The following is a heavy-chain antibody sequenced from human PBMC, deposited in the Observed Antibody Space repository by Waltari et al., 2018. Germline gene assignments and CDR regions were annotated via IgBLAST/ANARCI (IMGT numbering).Heavy chain of an antibody. J-gene: IGHJ4*02. CDR1: GYSLSSGYY. Sequence: QVQLQESGPGLVKPSETLSLTCAVSGYSLSSGYYWGWIRQPPGKGLEWIGSIYHSGSTYYNPSLKSRVTISVDTSKNQFSLKLSSVTAADTAVYYCARALRLGELSPDYYFDYWGQGTLVTVSS. CDR3: ARALRLGELSPDYYFDY. CDR2: IYHSGST. V-gene: IGHV4-38-2*01. D-gene: IGHD3-16*02.